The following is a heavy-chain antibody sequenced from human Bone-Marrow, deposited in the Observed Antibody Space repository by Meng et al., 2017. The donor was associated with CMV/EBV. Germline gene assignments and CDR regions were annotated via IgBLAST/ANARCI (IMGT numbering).Heavy chain of an antibody. D-gene: IGHD4-11*01. V-gene: IGHV1-8*01. CDR1: GYTFTSYH. Sequence: ASVKVSCKASGYTFTSYHINWVRQATGQGLEWMGWMSPNTANTGYAQKFQGRLTMTRNTSISTAYMELSSLKSEDTAIYYCARGGGGIYSNFPYDYWGQGTLVTVSS. CDR3: ARGGGGIYSNFPYDY. J-gene: IGHJ4*02. CDR2: MSPNTANT.